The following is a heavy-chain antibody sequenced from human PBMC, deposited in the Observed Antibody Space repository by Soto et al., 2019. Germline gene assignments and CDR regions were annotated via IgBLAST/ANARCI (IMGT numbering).Heavy chain of an antibody. J-gene: IGHJ5*02. CDR3: ARTALRRPITASGDFDP. CDR1: KFTFSSYS. CDR2: ISYNGINK. V-gene: IGHV3-30-3*01. D-gene: IGHD1-20*01. Sequence: QVQLVESGGGMVQPGRSLRLSCAASKFTFSSYSMHWVRQAPGKGLEWVAVISYNGINKFYADSVKDRFTISRDNSKSILYLQMNSLRAEDTAVYYCARTALRRPITASGDFDPWGQGTLVIVSS.